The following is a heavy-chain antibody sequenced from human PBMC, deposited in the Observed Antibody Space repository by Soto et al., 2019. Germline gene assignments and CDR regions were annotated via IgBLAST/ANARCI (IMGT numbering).Heavy chain of an antibody. V-gene: IGHV4-38-2*02. CDR1: GYSISSGYY. D-gene: IGHD3-3*01. CDR3: ARDSRGNVLRFLEWLPPGYYGMDV. Sequence: PSETLSLTCAVSGYSISSGYYWGWIRQPPGKGLEWIGSIYHSGSTYYNPSLKSRVTISVDTSKNQFSLKLSSVTAADTAVYYCARDSRGNVLRFLEWLPPGYYGMDVWGQGTTVTVSS. CDR2: IYHSGST. J-gene: IGHJ6*02.